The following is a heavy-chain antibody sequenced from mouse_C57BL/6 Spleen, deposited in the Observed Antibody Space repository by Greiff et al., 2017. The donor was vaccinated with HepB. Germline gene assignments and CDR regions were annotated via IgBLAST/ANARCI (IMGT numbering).Heavy chain of an antibody. CDR1: GYTFTSYW. CDR2: IHPNSGST. Sequence: VQLQQPGAELVKPGASVKLSCKASGYTFTSYWMHWVKQRPGQGLEWIGMIHPNSGSTNYNEKFKSKATLTVDKSSSTAYMQLSSLTSEDSAVYYCARNDYYGSYWYFDVWGTGTTVTVSS. V-gene: IGHV1-64*01. J-gene: IGHJ1*03. CDR3: ARNDYYGSYWYFDV. D-gene: IGHD1-1*01.